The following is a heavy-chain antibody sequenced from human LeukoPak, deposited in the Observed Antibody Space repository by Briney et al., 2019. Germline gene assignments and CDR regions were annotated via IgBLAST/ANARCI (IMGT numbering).Heavy chain of an antibody. D-gene: IGHD2-2*01. CDR1: GGSFSGYY. V-gene: IGHV4-34*01. CDR2: INHSGST. J-gene: IGHJ4*02. CDR3: ARSNLGYCSSTSCPDRNFDY. Sequence: PSETLSLTCAVYGGSFSGYYWSWIRQPPGKGLEWIGEINHSGSTNYNPSFKSRVTISVDTSKNQFSLKLSSVTAADTAVYYCARSNLGYCSSTSCPDRNFDYWGQGTLVTVSS.